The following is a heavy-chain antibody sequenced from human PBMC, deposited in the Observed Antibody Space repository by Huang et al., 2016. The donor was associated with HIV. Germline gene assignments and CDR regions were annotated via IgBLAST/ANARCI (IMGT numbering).Heavy chain of an antibody. V-gene: IGHV3-30*02. CDR3: AKDLTYTFGRHFDY. J-gene: IGHJ4*02. Sequence: QVQLVESGGGVVQPGGSLRLSCTASGFTFGSFGMHWVRQGPGNGLEWVAFIRDDGNNYYYADSVMCRFTISRDNSKDTLYLQMNRLRPDDSAVYYCAKDLTYTFGRHFDYWGRGTLVTVSS. CDR1: GFTFGSFG. CDR2: IRDDGNNY. D-gene: IGHD3-3*01.